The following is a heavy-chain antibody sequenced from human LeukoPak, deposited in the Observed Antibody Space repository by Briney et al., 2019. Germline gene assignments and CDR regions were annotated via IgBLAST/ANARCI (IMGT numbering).Heavy chain of an antibody. J-gene: IGHJ6*03. Sequence: GESLKISCKGSGYSFTSYWIGWVRQMPGKGLEWMGIIYPGDSDTRYSPSFQGQVTISADKSISTAYLQWSSLKASDTAMYYCARHVVRGGTSHYYYYYYMDVWGKGTTVTVSS. CDR2: IYPGDSDT. CDR1: GYSFTSYW. V-gene: IGHV5-51*01. D-gene: IGHD4-23*01. CDR3: ARHVVRGGTSHYYYYYYMDV.